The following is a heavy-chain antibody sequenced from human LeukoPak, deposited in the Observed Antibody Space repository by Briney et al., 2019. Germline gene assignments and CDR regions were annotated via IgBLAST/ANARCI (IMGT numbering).Heavy chain of an antibody. CDR3: ARDHYCSGGSCYSNY. Sequence: PSETLSLTCTVSGGSISSYYWSWIRQPAGKGLEWIGRIYTSGSTNYNPSLKSRVTMSVDTSKNQFSLKLSSVTAADTAVYYCARDHYCSGGSCYSNYWGQRTLVTVSS. CDR2: IYTSGST. V-gene: IGHV4-4*07. J-gene: IGHJ4*02. CDR1: GGSISSYY. D-gene: IGHD2-15*01.